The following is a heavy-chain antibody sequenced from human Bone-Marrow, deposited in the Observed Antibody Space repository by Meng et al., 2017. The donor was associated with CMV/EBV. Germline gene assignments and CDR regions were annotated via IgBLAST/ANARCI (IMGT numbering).Heavy chain of an antibody. J-gene: IGHJ3*02. CDR1: GFTFSSDWM. D-gene: IGHD4-17*01. Sequence: GSLRLSCAASGFTFSSDWMSWVRQAPGKGLEWIGSSYYSGSTYYNPSLKSRVTISVDTSKNQFSLKLSSVTAADTAVYYCARFRAGVDYGELDAFDICGQGTMVTVSS. CDR2: SYYSGST. CDR3: ARFRAGVDYGELDAFDI. V-gene: IGHV4-39*07.